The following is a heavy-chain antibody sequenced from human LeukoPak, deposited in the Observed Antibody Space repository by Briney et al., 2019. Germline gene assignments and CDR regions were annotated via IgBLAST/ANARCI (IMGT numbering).Heavy chain of an antibody. Sequence: ASVKVSCKASGYTFTSYYMHWVRQAPRQGLEWMGIINPSGGSTSYAQKFQGRVTMTRDMSTSTAYMELRSLRSDDTAVYYCARFGLGKHIEVAGIPFDIWGQGTMVTVSS. D-gene: IGHD6-19*01. CDR2: INPSGGST. CDR1: GYTFTSYY. V-gene: IGHV1-46*01. J-gene: IGHJ3*02. CDR3: ARFGLGKHIEVAGIPFDI.